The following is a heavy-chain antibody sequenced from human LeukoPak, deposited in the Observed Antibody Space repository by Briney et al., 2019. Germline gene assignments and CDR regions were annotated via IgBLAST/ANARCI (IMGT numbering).Heavy chain of an antibody. CDR1: GYTFTSYG. J-gene: IGHJ4*02. CDR3: ARELMACVLRFLECPPGY. Sequence: AASVKVSCKASGYTFTSYGISWVRQAPGQGLEWMGWISAYNGNTNYAQKLQGRVTMTTDTSTSTAYMELRSLRSDDTAVYYCARELMACVLRFLECPPGYWGQGTLVTVSS. D-gene: IGHD3-3*01. CDR2: ISAYNGNT. V-gene: IGHV1-18*01.